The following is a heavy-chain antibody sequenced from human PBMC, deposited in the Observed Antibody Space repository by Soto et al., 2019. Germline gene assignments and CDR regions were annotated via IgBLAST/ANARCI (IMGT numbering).Heavy chain of an antibody. Sequence: SETLSLTCAVSGGSISSGGYSWSWLRQPPGKGLEWIGYIFHSGSTNYNSSLKSRVTMTLDTFENQFSLQLTSVTSADTAIYNCARGAGIVLVPHAIFDSRGQGSPVTVSS. CDR1: GGSISSGGYS. CDR3: ARGAGIVLVPHAIFDS. V-gene: IGHV4-30-2*01. D-gene: IGHD2-8*02. CDR2: IFHSGST. J-gene: IGHJ4*02.